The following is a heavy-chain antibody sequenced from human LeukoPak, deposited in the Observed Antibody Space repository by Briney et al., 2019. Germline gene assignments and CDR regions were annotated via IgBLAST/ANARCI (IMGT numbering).Heavy chain of an antibody. CDR2: IYYSGST. V-gene: IGHV4-59*08. CDR1: GGSISSYY. CDR3: ARQGYYDSSGYPSFDP. D-gene: IGHD3-22*01. J-gene: IGHJ5*02. Sequence: PSETLSLTCTVSGGSISSYYWTWIRQPPGKGLEWIGYIYYSGSTNYNPSLKSRVTISVDTSKNQFSLKLSSVTAADTAMYYCARQGYYDSSGYPSFDPWGQGTLVTVSS.